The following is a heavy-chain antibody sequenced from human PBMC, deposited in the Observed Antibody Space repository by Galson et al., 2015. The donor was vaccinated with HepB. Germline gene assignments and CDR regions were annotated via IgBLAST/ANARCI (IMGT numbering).Heavy chain of an antibody. Sequence: SLRLSCAASGFTFSSYAMHWVRQAPGKGLEWVAVISYDGSNKYYADSVKGRFTISRDNSKNTLYLQMNSLRAEDTAVYYCARDGADGELADYYYYGMDVWGQGTTVTVSS. J-gene: IGHJ6*02. V-gene: IGHV3-30-3*01. D-gene: IGHD1-7*01. CDR2: ISYDGSNK. CDR1: GFTFSSYA. CDR3: ARDGADGELADYYYYGMDV.